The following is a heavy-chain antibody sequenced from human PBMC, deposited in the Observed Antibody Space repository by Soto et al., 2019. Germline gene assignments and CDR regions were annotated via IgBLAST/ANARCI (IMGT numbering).Heavy chain of an antibody. J-gene: IGHJ4*02. CDR3: ARRGGGVASTLLFDY. D-gene: IGHD2-15*01. Sequence: QLQLQESGPGLVKPSETLSLTCTVSGGSISSSSYYWGWIRQPPGKGLEWIGSIYYSGSTYYNPSLKSRVTISVDTSKNQFSPKLSSVTAADTAGYYCARRGGGVASTLLFDYWGQGTLVTVSS. CDR1: GGSISSSSYY. V-gene: IGHV4-39*01. CDR2: IYYSGST.